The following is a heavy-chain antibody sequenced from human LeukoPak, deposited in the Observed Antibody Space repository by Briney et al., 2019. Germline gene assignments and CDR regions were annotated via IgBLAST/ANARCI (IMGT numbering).Heavy chain of an antibody. J-gene: IGHJ4*02. CDR3: ARGTLMWFGAKMEYYFDS. Sequence: SETLSLTCTVSGAYFTNYYWSFIRQPPGKGLEWIGFSSYNGNTNYNPSLKSRVTISLDMSKNQFPLRLNSVTAADTAVYYCARGTLMWFGAKMEYYFDSWGQGTPLAVSS. CDR2: SSYNGNT. D-gene: IGHD3-10*01. V-gene: IGHV4-59*01. CDR1: GAYFTNYY.